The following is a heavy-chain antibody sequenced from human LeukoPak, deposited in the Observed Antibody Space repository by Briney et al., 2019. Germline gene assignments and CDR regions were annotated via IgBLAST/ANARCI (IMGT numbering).Heavy chain of an antibody. CDR3: ARSRRSSSWSDTFDL. V-gene: IGHV5-51*01. J-gene: IGHJ3*01. D-gene: IGHD6-13*01. CDR2: IYPGDSDT. CDR1: GYSFTSYW. Sequence: GESLKISCKGSGYSFTSYWIGWVRQMPGKGLEWMGIIYPGDSDTRYSPSFQGQVTMSADKSISTAYLQWSSLKPSATAMNYCARSRRSSSWSDTFDLWGQGTMVTVSS.